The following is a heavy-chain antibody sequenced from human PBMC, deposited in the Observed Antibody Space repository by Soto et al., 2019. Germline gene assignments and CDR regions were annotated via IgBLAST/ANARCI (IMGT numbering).Heavy chain of an antibody. CDR1: GGTFNSYG. CDR2: IIPLYGTV. J-gene: IGHJ4*02. D-gene: IGHD3-10*01. Sequence: QDHLAQSGAEVKKPGSSVTVSCKASGGTFNSYGISWVRQAPGQGLDWMGVIIPLYGTVNYAQKFRGRLTITTDISTTTAYMELSSLTSEDTAVYYCARRDSHGFFRYFDNWGQGTLVTVSS. V-gene: IGHV1-69*05. CDR3: ARRDSHGFFRYFDN.